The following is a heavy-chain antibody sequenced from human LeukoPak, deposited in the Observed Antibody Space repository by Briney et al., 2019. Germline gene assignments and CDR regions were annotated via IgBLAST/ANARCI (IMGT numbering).Heavy chain of an antibody. CDR2: TYYRSKWYD. V-gene: IGHV6-1*01. CDR1: GDSVSSNSAA. J-gene: IGHJ4*02. Sequence: SQTLSLTCAISGDSVSSNSAAWNWIRQSPSRRLEWLGRTYYRSKWYDDYAVSVKSRITINPDTSKNQLSLQLNSVTPEDTAVYSCARAARPPAYGDYDYWGQGTLVTVSS. D-gene: IGHD4-17*01. CDR3: ARAARPPAYGDYDY.